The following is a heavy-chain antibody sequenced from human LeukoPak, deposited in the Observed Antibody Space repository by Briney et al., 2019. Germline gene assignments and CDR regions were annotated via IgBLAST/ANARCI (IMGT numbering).Heavy chain of an antibody. D-gene: IGHD1-26*01. CDR2: ISSNGGST. CDR3: VKRASGSYPDY. CDR1: GFTFSSHA. Sequence: PGGSLRLSCSASGFTFSSHAMHWVRQAPGKGLEYVSAISSNGGSTYYADSVKGRFTISRDNSKNTLYLQMSSLRAEDTAVYYCVKRASGSYPDYWGQGTLVTVSS. J-gene: IGHJ4*02. V-gene: IGHV3-64D*09.